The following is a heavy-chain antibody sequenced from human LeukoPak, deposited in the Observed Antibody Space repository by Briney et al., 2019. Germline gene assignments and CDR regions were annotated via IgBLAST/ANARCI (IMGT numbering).Heavy chain of an antibody. CDR2: VKSDGSST. Sequence: QPGGSLRLSCAASGFTFSNYWMHWVRQAPGKGLVWVSRVKSDGSSTSYADSVKGRFTISRDNAKNTLYLQMNSLRAEDTAVYYCATEGRLGLWGQGTPVTVSS. V-gene: IGHV3-74*01. CDR1: GFTFSNYW. J-gene: IGHJ4*02. D-gene: IGHD7-27*01. CDR3: ATEGRLGL.